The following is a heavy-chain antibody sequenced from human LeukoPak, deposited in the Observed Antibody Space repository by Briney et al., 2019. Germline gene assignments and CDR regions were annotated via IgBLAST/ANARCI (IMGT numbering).Heavy chain of an antibody. CDR1: GYSFTSYW. CDR3: ARGPYYDSSDYPERWFDP. CDR2: IYPGDSDT. V-gene: IGHV5-51*01. D-gene: IGHD3-22*01. Sequence: GESLKISCKGSGYSFTSYWIGWVRQMPGKGLEWMGIIYPGDSDTRYSPSFQGQVTISADKSISTAYLQWSSLKASDTAMYYCARGPYYDSSDYPERWFDPWGQGTLVTVSS. J-gene: IGHJ5*02.